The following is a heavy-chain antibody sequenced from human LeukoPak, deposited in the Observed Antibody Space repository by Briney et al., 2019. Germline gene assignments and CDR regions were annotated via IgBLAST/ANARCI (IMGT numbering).Heavy chain of an antibody. J-gene: IGHJ4*02. CDR2: INPNSGNT. Sequence: ASVKVSCKASGYTFTSYDINWVRQATGQGLEWMGWINPNSGNTGYAQKFQGRVTMTRDTSISTAYTELSSLRSEDTAVYYCARGPPEHPQGYWGQGTLVTVSS. CDR3: ARGPPEHPQGY. D-gene: IGHD1-14*01. V-gene: IGHV1-8*01. CDR1: GYTFTSYD.